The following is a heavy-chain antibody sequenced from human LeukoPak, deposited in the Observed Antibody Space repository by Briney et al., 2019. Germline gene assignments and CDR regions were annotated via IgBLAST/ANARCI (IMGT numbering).Heavy chain of an antibody. Sequence: GGSLRLSCAASGFTFSSYAMSLLRQAPGKGLEWVSTVSETGDGTYYADSVKGRFIISRDNSKTTFYLQMDSLRAGDTAMYYCAKGKVNHLGGLDYWGQGTLVTVSS. V-gene: IGHV3-23*01. CDR3: AKGKVNHLGGLDY. J-gene: IGHJ4*02. CDR2: VSETGDGT. CDR1: GFTFSSYA. D-gene: IGHD1-14*01.